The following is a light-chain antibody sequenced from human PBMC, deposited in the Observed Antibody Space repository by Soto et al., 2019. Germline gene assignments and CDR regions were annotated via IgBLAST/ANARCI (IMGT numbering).Light chain of an antibody. Sequence: DIVMTQAPDSLAASLGAIVTINCKSSRNLIYNDKNYVAWYQQRPGQAPKLLIYWASTRESEVPVRISGSGSVTDFRLTIRDLQAADAAVYYCPQFYTTPRTFGQGTRVEI. J-gene: IGKJ2*01. CDR1: RNLIYNDKNY. CDR3: PQFYTTPRT. V-gene: IGKV4-1*01. CDR2: WAS.